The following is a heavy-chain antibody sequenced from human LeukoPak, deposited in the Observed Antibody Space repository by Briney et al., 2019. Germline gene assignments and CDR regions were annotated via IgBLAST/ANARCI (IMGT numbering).Heavy chain of an antibody. V-gene: IGHV3-66*02. CDR1: GFTVSSNY. J-gene: IGHJ4*02. CDR2: IYSGGST. Sequence: GGSLRLSCAASGFTVSSNYMSWVRQAPGRGLEWVSVIYSGGSTCYADSVKGRFTISRDNSKNTLYLQMNSLRAEDTAVYYCARVWSGWYEIDYWGQGTLVTVSS. D-gene: IGHD3-3*01. CDR3: ARVWSGWYEIDY.